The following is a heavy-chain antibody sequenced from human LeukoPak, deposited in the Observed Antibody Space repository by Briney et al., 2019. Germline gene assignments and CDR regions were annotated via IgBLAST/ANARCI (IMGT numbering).Heavy chain of an antibody. J-gene: IGHJ4*02. CDR3: VRRDTGWNYFDY. Sequence: SETLSLTCAVSGGSINSHYWGWIRQPPGKGLQWIGDIYYTGKINYNPSLKSRVTITLDTSKDHLSLNLTSVLAADTAIYYCVRRDTGWNYFDYWGQGILVSVSS. CDR1: GGSINSHY. V-gene: IGHV4-59*08. CDR2: IYYTGKI. D-gene: IGHD6-19*01.